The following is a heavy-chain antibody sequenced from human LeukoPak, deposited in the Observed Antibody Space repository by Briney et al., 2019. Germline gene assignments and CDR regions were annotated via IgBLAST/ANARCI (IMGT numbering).Heavy chain of an antibody. Sequence: PSETLSLTCTVSDFSISSDYYWGWIRPPPGKGLEWIGSIYYSGNTYYNPSLKSRVTISVDTSKNQFSLKLSSVTAADTAVYYCARVGDRSGNGYSHWGQGTLVTVSS. V-gene: IGHV4-38-2*02. CDR2: IYYSGNT. J-gene: IGHJ4*02. CDR1: DFSISSDYY. D-gene: IGHD2-2*03. CDR3: ARVGDRSGNGYSH.